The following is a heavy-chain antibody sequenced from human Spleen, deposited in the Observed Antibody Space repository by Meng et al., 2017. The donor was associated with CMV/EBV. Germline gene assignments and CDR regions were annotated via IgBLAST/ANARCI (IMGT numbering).Heavy chain of an antibody. J-gene: IGHJ4*02. CDR2: INTDGSST. CDR1: GFTFSNHW. V-gene: IGHV3-74*01. D-gene: IGHD6-13*01. Sequence: GESLKISCAASGFTFSNHWMYWVRQAPGRGLFWVSRINTDGSSTSYADSVKGRFTISRDNAKNTLYLQMNSLRAEDTAVYYCARGPPIASRQKWYFDYWGQGTLVTVSS. CDR3: ARGPPIASRQKWYFDY.